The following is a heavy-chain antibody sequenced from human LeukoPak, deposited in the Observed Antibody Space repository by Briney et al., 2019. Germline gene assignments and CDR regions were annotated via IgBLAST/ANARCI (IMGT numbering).Heavy chain of an antibody. Sequence: GGSLRLSCAASGFSVSSYWMSWVRQAPGKGLEWVANIKQDGSEKYYVDSVKGRFTISRDNAKNSLYLQMNSLRAGDMAVYYCARGRDPDYMDVWGKGTTVTVSS. V-gene: IGHV3-7*01. CDR3: ARGRDPDYMDV. CDR1: GFSVSSYW. CDR2: IKQDGSEK. J-gene: IGHJ6*03. D-gene: IGHD2-21*02.